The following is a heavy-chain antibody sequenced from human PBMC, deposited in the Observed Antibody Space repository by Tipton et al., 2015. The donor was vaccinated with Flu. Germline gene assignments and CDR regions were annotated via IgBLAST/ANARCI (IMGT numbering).Heavy chain of an antibody. Sequence: SLRLSCQASGFSFNAFWMSWVRQAPGKGLEWVANIREAGVPEYAESVKGRFTISRDNADYSLYLHLSSLRADDAAVYYCARVPYGGNFDLWGQGTLVTVSS. CDR2: IREAGVP. CDR3: ARVPYGGNFDL. J-gene: IGHJ4*02. CDR1: GFSFNAFW. V-gene: IGHV3-7*01. D-gene: IGHD4-23*01.